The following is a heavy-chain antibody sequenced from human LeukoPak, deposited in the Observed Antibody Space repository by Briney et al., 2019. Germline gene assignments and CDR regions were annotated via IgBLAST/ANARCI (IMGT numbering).Heavy chain of an antibody. Sequence: GGSLRLSCAASGFAVSSNYMSWVRQAPGKGLEWVSVIYSGGSTYYADSVKGRFTISRDNSKNTLYLQMNSLRAEDTAVYYCAKDPEWFGELPYYFDYWGQGTLVTVSS. D-gene: IGHD3-10*01. V-gene: IGHV3-53*01. CDR3: AKDPEWFGELPYYFDY. CDR2: IYSGGST. CDR1: GFAVSSNY. J-gene: IGHJ4*02.